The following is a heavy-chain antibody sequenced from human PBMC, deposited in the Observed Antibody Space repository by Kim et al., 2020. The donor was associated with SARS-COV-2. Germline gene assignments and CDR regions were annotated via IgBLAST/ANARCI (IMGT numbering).Heavy chain of an antibody. Sequence: YAKGFTGRFVFSLDTSASTAYLQISSLKAEDTAVYYCARKTHSSSWYPDYWGQGTLVTVSS. V-gene: IGHV7-4-1*02. CDR3: ARKTHSSSWYPDY. D-gene: IGHD6-13*01. J-gene: IGHJ4*02.